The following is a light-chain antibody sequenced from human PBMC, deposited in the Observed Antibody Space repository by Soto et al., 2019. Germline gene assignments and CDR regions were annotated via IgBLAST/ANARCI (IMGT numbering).Light chain of an antibody. CDR2: AAS. J-gene: IGKJ5*01. V-gene: IGKV1-39*01. CDR3: QQSYSSPPIT. Sequence: GDSVSISCRASQNIDNNFHWYRQKSGKAPEVLLYAASTLSDGVSLRFSGTGYGTEFTLTINNLQPEDFATYYCQQSYSSPPITFGQGTRL. CDR1: QNIDNN.